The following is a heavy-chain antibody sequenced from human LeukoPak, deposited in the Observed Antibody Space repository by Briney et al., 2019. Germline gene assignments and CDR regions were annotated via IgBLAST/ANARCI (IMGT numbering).Heavy chain of an antibody. CDR2: ISYDGSNK. Sequence: GGSLRLSCAASGFTFSSYAMHWVRQAPGKGLEWVAVISYDGSNKYYADSVKGRFTISRDNSKNTLYLQMNSLRAEDTAVYYCARDRRRAVAGLYPLYHDPYYYGMDVWGQGTTVTVSS. CDR3: ARDRRRAVAGLYPLYHDPYYYGMDV. J-gene: IGHJ6*02. CDR1: GFTFSSYA. D-gene: IGHD6-19*01. V-gene: IGHV3-30-3*01.